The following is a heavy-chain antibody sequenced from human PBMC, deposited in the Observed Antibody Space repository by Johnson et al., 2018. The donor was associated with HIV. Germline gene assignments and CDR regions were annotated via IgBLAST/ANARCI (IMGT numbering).Heavy chain of an antibody. V-gene: IGHV3-30*14. CDR2: ISYDGSTE. J-gene: IGHJ3*02. CDR3: AKEQLLRAFDI. Sequence: QVQLVESGGGVVQPGRSLRLSCAASGFTFSNYAVHWVRQAPGKGLEWVAVISYDGSTEYYADSVKGRFIISRDNSKNTLYLQMNSLRAEDTAVYYCAKEQLLRAFDIWGQGTMVTVSS. CDR1: GFTFSNYA. D-gene: IGHD2-15*01.